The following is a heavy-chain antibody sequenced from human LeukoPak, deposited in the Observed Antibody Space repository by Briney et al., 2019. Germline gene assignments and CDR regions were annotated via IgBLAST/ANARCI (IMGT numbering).Heavy chain of an antibody. CDR2: ISGSGGST. J-gene: IGHJ4*02. CDR3: AKVPSSSWYKGIDY. D-gene: IGHD6-13*01. Sequence: GGSLGLSCAASGFTFSSYAMSWVRQAPGKGLEWVSSISGSGGSTYYADSVKGRFTISRDNSKNTLFLQMNSLGAEDTALYYCAKVPSSSWYKGIDYWGQGALVTVSS. V-gene: IGHV3-23*01. CDR1: GFTFSSYA.